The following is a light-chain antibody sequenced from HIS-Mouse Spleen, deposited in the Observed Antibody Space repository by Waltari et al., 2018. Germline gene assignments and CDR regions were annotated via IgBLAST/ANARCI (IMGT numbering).Light chain of an antibody. V-gene: IGLV2-14*03. CDR3: SSYTSSSTLVV. Sequence: QSALTQPASVSGSPGQSITISCTGTSSDVGGYNYVSWYQQHPGKAPKLMFYDVSNRPSGVSNRFSGSKAGNTASLTISGLQAEDEADYYCSSYTSSSTLVVFGGGTKLTVL. CDR2: DVS. J-gene: IGLJ2*01. CDR1: SSDVGGYNY.